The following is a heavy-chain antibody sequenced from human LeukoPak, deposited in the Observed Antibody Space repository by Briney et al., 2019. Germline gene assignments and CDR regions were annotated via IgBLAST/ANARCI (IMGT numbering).Heavy chain of an antibody. D-gene: IGHD4-11*01. Sequence: GASVKVSCKASGYTFTSYGISWVRQAPGQGLGWMGWISAYNGNTNYAQKLQGRVTMTTDTSTSTAYMELRSLRSDDTAVYYCVRETTELDGGAFDIWGQGTMVTVSS. CDR1: GYTFTSYG. V-gene: IGHV1-18*01. CDR2: ISAYNGNT. CDR3: VRETTELDGGAFDI. J-gene: IGHJ3*02.